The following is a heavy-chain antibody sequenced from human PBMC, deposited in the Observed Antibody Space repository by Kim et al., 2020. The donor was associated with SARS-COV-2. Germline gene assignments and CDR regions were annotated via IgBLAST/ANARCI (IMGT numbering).Heavy chain of an antibody. CDR3: AKDLEHSRDGYNYGAFDI. J-gene: IGHJ3*02. D-gene: IGHD5-12*01. Sequence: GGSLRLSCAASGFTFSSYAMNWVRQAPGKGLEWVSAISGRGGGTYYADSVKGRFTISRDNPKNTLYLQMNSLRAEDTAVYYCAKDLEHSRDGYNYGAFDIWGQGTMVTVSS. V-gene: IGHV3-23*01. CDR2: ISGRGGGT. CDR1: GFTFSSYA.